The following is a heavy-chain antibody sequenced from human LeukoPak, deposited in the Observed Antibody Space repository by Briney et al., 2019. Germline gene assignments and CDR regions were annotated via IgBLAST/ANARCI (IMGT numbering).Heavy chain of an antibody. CDR3: ARGKEVGSYFYYYYYMDV. Sequence: SETLSLTCTVSGYSISSGYYWGWIRQPPGKGLKWIGSISHSGSTYYNPSLKSRVTISVDTSKNQFSLKLSSVTAADTAVYYCARGKEVGSYFYYYYYMDVWGKGTTVTVSS. CDR2: ISHSGST. V-gene: IGHV4-38-2*02. J-gene: IGHJ6*03. D-gene: IGHD1-26*01. CDR1: GYSISSGYY.